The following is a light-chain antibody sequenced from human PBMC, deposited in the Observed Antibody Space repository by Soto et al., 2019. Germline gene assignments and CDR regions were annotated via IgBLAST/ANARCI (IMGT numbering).Light chain of an antibody. CDR3: HQYYDYPYT. Sequence: DIQMTQSPSTLSASVRDRVTITCRANQSISSWLAWYQQKPGKAPKLLIYKASTLESGVPSRFSGSGSGTDFILTISSLQPDDFATYYCHQYYDYPYTFGQGTKLE. J-gene: IGKJ2*01. CDR1: QSISSW. CDR2: KAS. V-gene: IGKV1-5*03.